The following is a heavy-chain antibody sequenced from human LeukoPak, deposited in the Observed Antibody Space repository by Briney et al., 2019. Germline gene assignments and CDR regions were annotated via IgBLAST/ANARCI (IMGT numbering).Heavy chain of an antibody. CDR3: ARGLSHYYDSSGYALLDY. CDR2: IWYDGTNK. CDR1: GFTFSSYG. J-gene: IGHJ4*02. V-gene: IGHV3-33*01. Sequence: GESLKISCAASGFTFSSYGMHWVRQAPGKGLEWVAVIWYDGTNKYYADSVKGRFTISRDNSKNTLYLQMNSLRVEDTAVYYCARGLSHYYDSSGYALLDYWGQGTLVTVSS. D-gene: IGHD3-22*01.